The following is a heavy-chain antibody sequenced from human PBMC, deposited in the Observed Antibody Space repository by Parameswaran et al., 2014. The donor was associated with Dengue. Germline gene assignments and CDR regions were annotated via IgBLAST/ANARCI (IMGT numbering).Heavy chain of an antibody. Sequence: SWVRQAPGQGLEWMGGIIPIFGTANYAQKFQGRVTITADESTSTAYMELSSLRSEDTAVYYCARDGVTMVRGVIIGPGDYYGMDVWGQGTTVTVSS. V-gene: IGHV1-69*01. CDR2: IIPIFGTA. J-gene: IGHJ6*02. D-gene: IGHD3-10*01. CDR3: ARDGVTMVRGVIIGPGDYYGMDV.